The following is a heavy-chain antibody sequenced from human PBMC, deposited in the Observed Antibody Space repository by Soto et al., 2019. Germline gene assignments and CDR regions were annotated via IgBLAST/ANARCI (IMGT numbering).Heavy chain of an antibody. CDR2: ISSGSSYI. CDR3: ARSMDV. Sequence: GGSLRLSCAASGFTFRTYTMNWARQAPGKGLEWVSSISSGSSYIYYADSVKGRFTISRDNAKNSLYLQMNSLRAEDTAVYYCARSMDVWGQGTTVTVSS. J-gene: IGHJ6*02. V-gene: IGHV3-21*01. CDR1: GFTFRTYT.